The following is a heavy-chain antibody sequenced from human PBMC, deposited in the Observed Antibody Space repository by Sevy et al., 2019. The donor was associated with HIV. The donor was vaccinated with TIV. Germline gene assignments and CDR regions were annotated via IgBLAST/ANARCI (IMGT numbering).Heavy chain of an antibody. CDR3: ARGGDSPVSYYYYYGMDV. J-gene: IGHJ6*02. CDR2: IKQDGSEK. V-gene: IGHV3-7*01. CDR1: GFTFSSYW. D-gene: IGHD3-16*01. Sequence: GGSLRLSCAASGFTFSSYWMSWVRQAPGKGLEWVANIKQDGSEKYYVDSVKGRFTISRDNAKNSLYLQMNSLSAEDTAVYYCARGGDSPVSYYYYYGMDVWGQGTTVTVSS.